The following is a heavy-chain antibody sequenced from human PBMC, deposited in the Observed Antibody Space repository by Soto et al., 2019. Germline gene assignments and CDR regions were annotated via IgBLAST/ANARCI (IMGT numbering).Heavy chain of an antibody. CDR1: VAPSALVVTT. Sequence: PSETCPSPALSLVAPSALVVTTGAGSASPPGKGLEWIGSIYYSGSTYYNPSLKSRVTISVDTSKNQFSLKLSSVTAADTAVYYCARRTTVPYLDNWGKGTLVTVPS. J-gene: IGHJ4*02. V-gene: IGHV4-39*01. D-gene: IGHD4-17*01. CDR3: ARRTTVPYLDN. CDR2: IYYSGST.